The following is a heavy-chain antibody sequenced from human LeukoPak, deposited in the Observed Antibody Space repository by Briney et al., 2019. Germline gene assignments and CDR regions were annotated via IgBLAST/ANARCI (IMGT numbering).Heavy chain of an antibody. CDR2: IKQDGGEK. J-gene: IGHJ1*01. V-gene: IGHV3-7*03. D-gene: IGHD3-9*01. CDR3: ARVRLANTPEFFQH. Sequence: VCSLRLSCAAPGFTFNDDWMSWVRQAPGKGLESVASIKQDGGEKRYVDSVKGRFTISRDNTENSLYLQMNSLGAEDTALYYCARVRLANTPEFFQHWGQGNLVTVSS. CDR1: GFTFNDDW.